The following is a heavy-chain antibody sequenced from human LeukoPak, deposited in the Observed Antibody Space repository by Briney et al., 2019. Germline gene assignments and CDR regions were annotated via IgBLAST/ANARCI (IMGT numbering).Heavy chain of an antibody. CDR3: ASSVITMIVVARGAFDI. CDR1: GFTFSSYS. D-gene: IGHD3-22*01. V-gene: IGHV3-48*04. Sequence: GGSLRLSCAASGFTFSSYSMNWVRQAPGKGLEWVSYISSSSSTIYYADSVKGRFTISRDNAKNSLYLQMNSLRAEDTAVYYCASSVITMIVVARGAFDIWGQGTMVTVSS. CDR2: ISSSSSTI. J-gene: IGHJ3*02.